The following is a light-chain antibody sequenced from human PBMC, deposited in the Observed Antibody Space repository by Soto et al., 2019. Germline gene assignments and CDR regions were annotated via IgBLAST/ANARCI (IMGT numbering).Light chain of an antibody. Sequence: EVVLTKSPATLSLSPGERATLSCRASQSVRSYLAWYQQKPGQAPRLLIYDASNRATGIPARFSGSGSGTDFTLTISSLEPEDFAVYYCQQRRNWPPITFGQGTRLEIK. J-gene: IGKJ5*01. CDR1: QSVRSY. CDR3: QQRRNWPPIT. V-gene: IGKV3-11*01. CDR2: DAS.